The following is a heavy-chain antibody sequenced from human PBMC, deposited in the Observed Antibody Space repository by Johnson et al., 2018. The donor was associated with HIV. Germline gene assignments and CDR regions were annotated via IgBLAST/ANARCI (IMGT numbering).Heavy chain of an antibody. D-gene: IGHD3-10*01. V-gene: IGHV3/OR16-18*01. CDR2: ISWNGGKT. J-gene: IGHJ3*02. CDR1: GFTFSNAW. CDR3: VREGLRVWFGEPTADAFDI. Sequence: VQLVESGGGVVQPGGSLRLSCAASGFTFSNAWMSWVRQAPGKGLEWVGRISWNGGKTHYVDSVKGQFTISRDNAKNSLYLEMNSLRGEDRAFYYCVREGLRVWFGEPTADAFDIWGQGTMVTVSS.